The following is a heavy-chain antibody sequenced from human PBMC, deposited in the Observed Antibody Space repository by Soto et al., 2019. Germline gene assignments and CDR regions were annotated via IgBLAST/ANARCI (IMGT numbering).Heavy chain of an antibody. D-gene: IGHD1-26*01. CDR1: DDSITSGAYY. J-gene: IGHJ4*02. Sequence: SETLSLTCTVSDDSITSGAYYWGLIRQPPGKGLEWIGTIQYRGSTYYNPSLKSRVTMSLDTSKNQYSLRLSSVTAADTAVYYCARSYDYFDYWGQGTLVTVSS. CDR2: IQYRGST. V-gene: IGHV4-39*01. CDR3: ARSYDYFDY.